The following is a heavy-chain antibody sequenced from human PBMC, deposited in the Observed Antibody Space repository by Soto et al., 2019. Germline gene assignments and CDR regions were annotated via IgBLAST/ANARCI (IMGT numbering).Heavy chain of an antibody. Sequence: QVQLKESGSGLVKPAQTLSLTCAVSGGSITSGGFSWSWIRQPPGKGLEWIGYVHHTGNTDYHTSLESRVTISRDRSMNLFSLNLTSVTAANTATYYCAKECGGTCLGAFDVWGPGTMVIVSS. V-gene: IGHV4-30-2*01. CDR1: GGSITSGGFS. D-gene: IGHD2-15*01. CDR3: AKECGGTCLGAFDV. CDR2: VHHTGNT. J-gene: IGHJ3*01.